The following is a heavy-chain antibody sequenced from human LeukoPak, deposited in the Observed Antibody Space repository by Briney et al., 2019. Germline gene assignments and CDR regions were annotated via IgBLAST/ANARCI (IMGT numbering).Heavy chain of an antibody. J-gene: IGHJ6*03. V-gene: IGHV3-30*04. CDR1: GFTFTNYP. CDR3: AREKEGYCSRTSCYLDYYYYYMDV. D-gene: IGHD2-2*01. CDR2: ISYDGTTK. Sequence: GGSLRLSCAASGFTFTNYPVHWVRQAPGKGLEWVTVISYDGTTKYYADSVKGRFTISRDNAKNSLYLQMNSLRAEDTAVYYCAREKEGYCSRTSCYLDYYYYYMDVWGKGTTVTISS.